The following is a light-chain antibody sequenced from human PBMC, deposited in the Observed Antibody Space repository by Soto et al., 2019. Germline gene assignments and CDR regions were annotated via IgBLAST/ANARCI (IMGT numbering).Light chain of an antibody. CDR2: GSS. CDR3: HQYGSTPPYT. Sequence: EVVLTQSPGTLSLSPGERATLSCRASQSIINNYLAWYQQRPGQAPRLLIYGSSDRATGIPGRFSGSGSGTDFTLTISRLEPEDFAVYSCHQYGSTPPYTFGQGNKVEI. J-gene: IGKJ2*01. CDR1: QSIINNY. V-gene: IGKV3-20*01.